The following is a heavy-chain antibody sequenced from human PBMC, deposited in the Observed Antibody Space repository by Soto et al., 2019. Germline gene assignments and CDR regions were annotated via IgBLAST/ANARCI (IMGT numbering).Heavy chain of an antibody. CDR3: ATQGFGTLHGLVDV. D-gene: IGHD1-7*01. V-gene: IGHV4-59*08. CDR2: ISYSGHT. Sequence: SETLSLTCTVSGGSITSITNHYCSWIRQPPGKGLEWIGYISYSGHTSYNPSLKSRVILSVDTSKNQVSLNLASVTAADTAVYYCATQGFGTLHGLVDVWGQGTTVTV. J-gene: IGHJ6*02. CDR1: GGSITSITNHY.